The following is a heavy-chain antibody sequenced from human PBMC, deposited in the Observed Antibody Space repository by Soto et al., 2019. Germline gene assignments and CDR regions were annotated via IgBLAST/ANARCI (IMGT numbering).Heavy chain of an antibody. CDR3: ERQDPLRFFDF. CDR2: IYYTGST. V-gene: IGHV4-39*01. J-gene: IGHJ4*02. CDR1: GDSIYSVSSF. Sequence: SETLSLTCSVSGDSIYSVSSFWSWIRQPPGKGLEWIGSIYYTGSTYYNPSLQSRVTISLDSSKNQFSLKLRSVTAADTAVYFCERQDPLRFFDFWGQGSLVTVSS. D-gene: IGHD4-17*01.